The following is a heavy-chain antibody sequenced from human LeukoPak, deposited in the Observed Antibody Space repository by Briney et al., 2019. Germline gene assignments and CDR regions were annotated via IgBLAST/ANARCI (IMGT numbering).Heavy chain of an antibody. D-gene: IGHD2-21*01. J-gene: IGHJ4*02. V-gene: IGHV1-69*05. CDR2: IIPIFGTA. CDR3: ASASAYCGGDCYPGDY. CDR1: GGTFSSYA. Sequence: ASVKVSCKASGGTFSSYAISWVRQAPGQGLEWMGGIIPIFGTANYAQKFQGRVTITTDESTSTAYMELSSLRSEDTAVYYCASASAYCGGDCYPGDYWGQGTLVTVSS.